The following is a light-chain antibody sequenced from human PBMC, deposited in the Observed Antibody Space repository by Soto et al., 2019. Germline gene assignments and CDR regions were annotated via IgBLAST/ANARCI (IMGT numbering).Light chain of an antibody. CDR1: QSVSSRF. CDR2: YTS. J-gene: IGKJ1*01. Sequence: EIVLTQSPGTLSLSPGARAPLSCRASQSVSSRFLAWYQQKPGQAPRLLIYYTSTRATGFPARFSGSESGTEFTLTISNLQPDDFATYYCQQYHKFWTFGQGTKVDIK. V-gene: IGKV3D-7*01. CDR3: QQYHKFWT.